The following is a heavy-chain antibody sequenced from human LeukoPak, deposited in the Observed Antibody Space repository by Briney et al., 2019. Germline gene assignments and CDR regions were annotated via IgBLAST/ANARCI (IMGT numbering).Heavy chain of an antibody. CDR2: ISYDGSNK. CDR1: GFTFSSYA. D-gene: IGHD4-17*01. J-gene: IGHJ4*02. CDR3: ASPDWVTTPYFDY. Sequence: GGSLRLSCAASGFTFSSYAMHWVRQAPVKGLEWVALISYDGSNKYYADSVKGRFTISRDNSKNTLYLQMNSLRAEDTAAYYCASPDWVTTPYFDYWGQGTLVTVSS. V-gene: IGHV3-30-3*01.